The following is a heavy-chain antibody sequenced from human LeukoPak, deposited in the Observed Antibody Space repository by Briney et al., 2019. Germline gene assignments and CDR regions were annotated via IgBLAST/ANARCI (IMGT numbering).Heavy chain of an antibody. D-gene: IGHD3-22*01. CDR2: ISSSSSYI. J-gene: IGHJ4*02. CDR3: ARTSTYYYDSSGSLDY. Sequence: GGSLRLSCAASGFTFSSYSMNWVRQAPGKGLEWVSSISSSSSYIYYADSVKGRFIISRDNAKNSLYLQMNSLRAEDTAVYYCARTSTYYYDSSGSLDYWGQGTLVTVSS. CDR1: GFTFSSYS. V-gene: IGHV3-21*01.